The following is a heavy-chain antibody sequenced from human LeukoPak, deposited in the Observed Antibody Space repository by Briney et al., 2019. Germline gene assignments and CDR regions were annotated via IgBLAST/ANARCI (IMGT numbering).Heavy chain of an antibody. D-gene: IGHD6-19*01. Sequence: SAKVSCKASGGTFSSYAISWVRQAPGQGLEWMGGIIPIFGTANYAQKFQGRVTITTDESTSTAYMELSSLRSEDSAVYYCAMYSSGWTNFDYWGQGTLVTVSS. CDR3: AMYSSGWTNFDY. CDR1: GGTFSSYA. V-gene: IGHV1-69*05. CDR2: IIPIFGTA. J-gene: IGHJ4*02.